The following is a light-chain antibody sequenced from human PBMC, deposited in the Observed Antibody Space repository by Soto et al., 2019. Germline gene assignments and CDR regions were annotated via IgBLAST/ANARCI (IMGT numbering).Light chain of an antibody. CDR3: NSHTSGDFRV. CDR2: EVS. CDR1: SSDVGRYNH. V-gene: IGLV2-14*01. Sequence: ALTQPASVSGSPGQAITISCTGTSSDVGRYNHVSWYQHHPGKAPKLIISEVSNRPSGVSNRFSGSKSGYTASLTISGLQAEDEADYYCNSHTSGDFRVFGTGTKVTVL. J-gene: IGLJ1*01.